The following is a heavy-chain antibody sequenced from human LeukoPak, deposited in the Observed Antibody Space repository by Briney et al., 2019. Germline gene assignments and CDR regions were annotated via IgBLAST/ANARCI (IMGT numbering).Heavy chain of an antibody. CDR1: GFTFSSYD. J-gene: IGHJ4*02. D-gene: IGHD5-12*01. CDR2: IGTAGDT. CDR3: ARAPPYSGLDY. V-gene: IGHV3-13*01. Sequence: PGGSLRLSCAASGFTFSSYDMHWVRQATGKGLEWVSAIGTAGDTYYPGSVKGRFTISRENAKNSLYLQMNSLRAEDTAVYYCARAPPYSGLDYWGQGTLVTVSS.